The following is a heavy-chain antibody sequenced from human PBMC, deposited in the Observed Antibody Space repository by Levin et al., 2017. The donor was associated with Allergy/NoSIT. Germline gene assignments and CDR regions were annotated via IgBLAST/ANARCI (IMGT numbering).Heavy chain of an antibody. J-gene: IGHJ4*02. CDR3: ARGGPPNYDYNWGSYRDGYFDY. CDR2: IRNKAHGGTT. V-gene: IGHV3-49*04. D-gene: IGHD3-16*02. Sequence: GGSLRLSCTGSGFTFGDYAMSWVRQAPGKGLEGVGFIRNKAHGGTTEYAASVKGRLTISRDDSKSIAYLHMNSLKTEDTAVYFCARGGPPNYDYNWGSYRDGYFDYWGQGTLVTVSS. CDR1: GFTFGDYA.